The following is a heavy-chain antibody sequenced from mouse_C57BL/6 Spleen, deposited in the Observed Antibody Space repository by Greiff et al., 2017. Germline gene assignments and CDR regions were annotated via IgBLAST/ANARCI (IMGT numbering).Heavy chain of an antibody. D-gene: IGHD3-2*02. CDR2: INTSSGYT. J-gene: IGHJ4*01. CDR3: ARSGAYYYGMYY. Sequence: VQLQQSGAELAKPGASVKLSCTASGYTFTSYCMHWVRQRPGQGLEWIGYINTSSGYTKYTKKFKDKATLTADKYSSTAYMQLSSLTYEDSAVYYCARSGAYYYGMYYWGQGTSVTVSS. V-gene: IGHV1-7*01. CDR1: GYTFTSYC.